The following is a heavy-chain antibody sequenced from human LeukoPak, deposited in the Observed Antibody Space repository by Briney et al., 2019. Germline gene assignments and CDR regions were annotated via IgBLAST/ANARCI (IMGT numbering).Heavy chain of an antibody. CDR2: IYYSGST. D-gene: IGHD3-10*01. J-gene: IGHJ5*02. CDR1: GGSISSYY. V-gene: IGHV4-59*01. Sequence: SETLSLTCTVSGGSISSYYWSWIRQPPGKGLEWIGYIYYSGSTNYKPSLKSRVTISVDTSRNQFSLKLNSVTAADTAVYYCARGGYYGSGNDFRFDPWGQGTLVTVSS. CDR3: ARGGYYGSGNDFRFDP.